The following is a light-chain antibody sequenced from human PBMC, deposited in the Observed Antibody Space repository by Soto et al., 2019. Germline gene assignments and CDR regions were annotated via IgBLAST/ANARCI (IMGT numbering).Light chain of an antibody. CDR2: GAS. CDR3: QQYGSSGT. Sequence: PGESAPLSCRASRSVNSYSAWYQQKPSQAHRLLIYGASNRATGIPDRFSGGGAGTDFTLTISRLEPEDVAEYYCQQYGSSGTFGQGTKVDIK. V-gene: IGKV3-20*01. CDR1: RSVNSY. J-gene: IGKJ1*01.